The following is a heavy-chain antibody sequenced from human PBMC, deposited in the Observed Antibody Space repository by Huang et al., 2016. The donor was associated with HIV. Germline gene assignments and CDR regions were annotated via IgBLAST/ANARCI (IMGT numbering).Heavy chain of an antibody. D-gene: IGHD5-18*01. CDR3: ARPLLGYSYGYYFDQ. V-gene: IGHV5-51*03. CDR2: IYPGDSDT. J-gene: IGHJ4*02. Sequence: EVQLVQSGAEVKKPGESLKISCKGSGFSVTNYWIGWVRKMPGKGMEWRGIIYPGDSDTTYSPSSDGQVTISADKSINTAYLQLSSLKASDSAIYYCARPLLGYSYGYYFDQWGQGTLVTVSS. CDR1: GFSVTNYW.